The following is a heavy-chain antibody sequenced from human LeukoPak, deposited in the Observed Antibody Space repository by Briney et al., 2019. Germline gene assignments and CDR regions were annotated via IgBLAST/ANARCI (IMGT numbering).Heavy chain of an antibody. Sequence: SETLSLTCAVYGGSFSGYYWSWIRQPPGKGLEWIGEINHSGSTNYNPSLKSRVTISVDTSKNQFSLKLSSVTAADTAVYYCARHPWDIVVVPAAPFDYWGQGTLVTVSS. V-gene: IGHV4-34*01. CDR1: GGSFSGYY. CDR2: INHSGST. D-gene: IGHD2-2*01. J-gene: IGHJ4*02. CDR3: ARHPWDIVVVPAAPFDY.